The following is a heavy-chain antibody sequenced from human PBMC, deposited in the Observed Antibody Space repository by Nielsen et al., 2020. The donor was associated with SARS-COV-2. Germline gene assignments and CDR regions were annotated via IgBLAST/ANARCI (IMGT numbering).Heavy chain of an antibody. V-gene: IGHV3-30*03. CDR1: GFTLKPYG. D-gene: IGHD3-10*01. Sequence: SLRLSCVAFGFTLKPYGMHWVRQAPGKGLEWVALISYDGSAKYYADSVKGRFTMSRDNSKNTLFLQMDSLRPEDTAVYYCAALGEMLLVLSYGMDVWGQGTTVSVSS. J-gene: IGHJ6*02. CDR3: AALGEMLLVLSYGMDV. CDR2: ISYDGSAK.